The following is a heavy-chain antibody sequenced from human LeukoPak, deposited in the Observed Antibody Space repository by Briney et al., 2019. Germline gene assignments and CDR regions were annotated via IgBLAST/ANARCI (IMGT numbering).Heavy chain of an antibody. Sequence: SQTLSLTCAISGDSVSSNSATWDWIRQSPSRGLEWLGRTYYRSKWNNDYAVSVKSRITINPDTSKNQFSLHLNSVTPEDTAVYYCARVGRSGTDYEYWGQGTLVTVSS. CDR1: GDSVSSNSAT. V-gene: IGHV6-1*01. J-gene: IGHJ4*02. CDR2: TYYRSKWNN. D-gene: IGHD1-26*01. CDR3: ARVGRSGTDYEY.